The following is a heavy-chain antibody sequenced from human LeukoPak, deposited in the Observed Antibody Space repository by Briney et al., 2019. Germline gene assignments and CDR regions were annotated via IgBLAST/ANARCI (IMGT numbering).Heavy chain of an antibody. Sequence: ASVKVSCKASGYTFTSYYMHWMRQAPGQGLGWMGWINPNSGGTNYAQKFQGRVTMTRDTSINTAYMELRRLKSDDTAVYYCARPYCSGGSCHDYFDYWGQGTLVTVSS. CDR2: INPNSGGT. D-gene: IGHD2-15*01. J-gene: IGHJ4*02. CDR1: GYTFTSYY. V-gene: IGHV1-2*02. CDR3: ARPYCSGGSCHDYFDY.